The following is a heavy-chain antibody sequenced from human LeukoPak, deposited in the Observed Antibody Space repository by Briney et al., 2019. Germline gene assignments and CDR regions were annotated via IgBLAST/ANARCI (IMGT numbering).Heavy chain of an antibody. D-gene: IGHD5-12*01. CDR1: GGSIRSLGYS. J-gene: IGHJ5*02. V-gene: IGHV4-39*07. CDR3: ARSVSAYAGRGWFDP. Sequence: PSETLSLTCSVSGGSIRSLGYSWGWIRQPPGKGLEWIASMYYPGTTYYNPSLKSRVTMSVDTSKNQFSLNLTSVTAADTAVFYCARSVSAYAGRGWFDPWGQGTLVTVSS. CDR2: MYYPGTT.